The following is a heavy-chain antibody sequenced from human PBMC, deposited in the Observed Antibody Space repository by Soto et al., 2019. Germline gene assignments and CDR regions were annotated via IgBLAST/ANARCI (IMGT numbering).Heavy chain of an antibody. CDR3: VHPTPVTTGGDY. J-gene: IGHJ4*02. CDR1: GFSLSTTGVG. CDR2: IYWDDDK. V-gene: IGHV2-5*02. D-gene: IGHD4-17*01. Sequence: QITLKESGPTLVKPTQTLTLTCTFSGFSLSTTGVGVGWIRQPPGKALDWLALIYWDDDKRYSPSLKDRLTITKHTPKNQVFLTIPDMDPIDPGTYFCVHPTPVTTGGDYWGQGTLVTVSS.